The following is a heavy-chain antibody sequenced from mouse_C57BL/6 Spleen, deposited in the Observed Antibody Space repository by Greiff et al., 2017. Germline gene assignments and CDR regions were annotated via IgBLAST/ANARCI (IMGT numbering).Heavy chain of an antibody. CDR3: ANQWGYSWFAY. J-gene: IGHJ3*01. CDR1: GFTFTDYY. CDR2: IRHKANGYTS. Sequence: EVMLVESGGGLVQPGGSLSLSCAASGFTFTDYYMSWVRQPPGQALEWLGFIRHKANGYTSEYSVSVKGLFTTSKDNTQNILYLQMNALGAEASASYSRANQWGYSWFAYWGQGTLVTVSA. V-gene: IGHV7-3*01. D-gene: IGHD2-3*01.